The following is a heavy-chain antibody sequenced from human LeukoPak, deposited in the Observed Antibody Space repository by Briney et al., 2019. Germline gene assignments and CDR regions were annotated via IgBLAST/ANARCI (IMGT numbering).Heavy chain of an antibody. D-gene: IGHD3-22*01. CDR3: AKLKPNYYYDSSPRGAFDI. V-gene: IGHV3-48*01. CDR2: TSSSLSIK. Sequence: GGSLRLSCAASGFTFISYSMNWVRLAPGKGLEWVSYTSSSLSIKYYADFVKGRFTISRDNSKNTLYLQMNSLRAEDTAVYYCAKLKPNYYYDSSPRGAFDIWGQGTMVTVSS. CDR1: GFTFISYS. J-gene: IGHJ3*02.